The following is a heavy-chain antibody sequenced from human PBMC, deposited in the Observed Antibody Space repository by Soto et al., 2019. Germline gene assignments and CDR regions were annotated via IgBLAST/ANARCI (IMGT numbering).Heavy chain of an antibody. D-gene: IGHD3-22*01. CDR1: GGSISSYY. J-gene: IGHJ5*02. CDR2: IYTSGST. CDR3: ARPYYARASRDNWFDP. Sequence: SETLSLTCTVSGGSISSYYWSWIRQPAGKGLEWIGRIYTSGSTNYNPSLKSRVTMSVDTSKNQFSLKLGSVTAADTAIYYCARPYYARASRDNWFDPWGHGTLVTVSS. V-gene: IGHV4-4*07.